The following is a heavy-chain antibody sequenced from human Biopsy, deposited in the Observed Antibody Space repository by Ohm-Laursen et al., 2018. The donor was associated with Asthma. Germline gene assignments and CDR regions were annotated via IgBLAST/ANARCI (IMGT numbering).Heavy chain of an antibody. CDR2: IVLGSGDT. V-gene: IGHV1-58*01. CDR1: GFPLTAYT. J-gene: IGHJ4*02. Sequence: ASSVKVSCKVSGFPLTAYTFQWVRQARGLGLEWIGWIVLGSGDTNYAQKFQERVTFTRDMSTSTASMELRGLRSEDTAVYFCAAGRTSLNGESLIWGQGTLVSVSS. D-gene: IGHD4-17*01. CDR3: AAGRTSLNGESLI.